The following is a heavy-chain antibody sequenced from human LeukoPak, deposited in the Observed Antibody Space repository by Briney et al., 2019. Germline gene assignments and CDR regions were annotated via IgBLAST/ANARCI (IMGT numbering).Heavy chain of an antibody. Sequence: SETLSLTCTVSGGSISSYYWSWIRQPAGKGLEWIGRIYTSGNTNYNPSLKSRVTMSVDTSKNQFSLKLSSVTAADTAVYYCARDGYYDSSGYYYISDYWGQGTLVTVSS. V-gene: IGHV4-4*07. D-gene: IGHD3-22*01. CDR2: IYTSGNT. J-gene: IGHJ4*02. CDR1: GGSISSYY. CDR3: ARDGYYDSSGYYYISDY.